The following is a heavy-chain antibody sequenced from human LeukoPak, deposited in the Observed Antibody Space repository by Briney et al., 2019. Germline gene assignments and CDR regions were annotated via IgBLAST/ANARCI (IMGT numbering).Heavy chain of an antibody. D-gene: IGHD3-22*01. CDR1: GDSISSSLYY. Sequence: SETLSLTCTVSGDSISSSLYYLGWIRHPPGRGLEWIGTIYYSETTYYNPSLKSRVTISVDTSKNQFALNLSSVTAADTAVYYCARQGDSRGYSTLDYWGQGTLVTVSS. CDR3: ARQGDSRGYSTLDY. V-gene: IGHV4-39*01. J-gene: IGHJ4*02. CDR2: IYYSETT.